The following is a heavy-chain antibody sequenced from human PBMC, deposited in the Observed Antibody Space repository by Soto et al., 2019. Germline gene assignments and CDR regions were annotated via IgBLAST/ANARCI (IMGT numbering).Heavy chain of an antibody. V-gene: IGHV4-34*01. CDR1: GGSFSGYF. J-gene: IGHJ4*02. D-gene: IGHD3-16*02. CDR3: ARQGDYIWGSYRHFEY. Sequence: SETLSLTCAVYGGSFSGYFWSWIRQPPGKGLEWIGEINHSGSTNYNPSLKSRVTISVDTSKNQFSLKLSSVTAADTAVYYCARQGDYIWGSYRHFEYWGQGTLVTVSS. CDR2: INHSGST.